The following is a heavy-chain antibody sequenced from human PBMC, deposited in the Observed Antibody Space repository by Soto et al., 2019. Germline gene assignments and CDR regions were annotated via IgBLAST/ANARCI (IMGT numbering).Heavy chain of an antibody. V-gene: IGHV4-39*01. J-gene: IGHJ4*02. CDR3: ASKRDIAAARTN. Sequence: PSETLSLTCTVSGGSISSSSYYWGWIRQPPGKGLEWIGSIYYSGSTYYNPSLKSRVTISVDTSKNQFSLKLSSVTAADTAVYYCASKRDIAAARTNWGQGTLVNVSS. D-gene: IGHD6-13*01. CDR2: IYYSGST. CDR1: GGSISSSSYY.